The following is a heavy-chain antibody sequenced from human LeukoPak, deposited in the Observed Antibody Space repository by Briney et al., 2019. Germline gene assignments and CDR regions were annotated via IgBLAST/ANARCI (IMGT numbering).Heavy chain of an antibody. CDR3: ARQLREGLFYWFDP. V-gene: IGHV4-59*08. J-gene: IGHJ5*02. CDR2: IYYSGST. Sequence: SETLSLTCTVSGGSISSYYWSWIRQPPGKGLEWIGYIYYSGSTNYNPSLKSRVTISVDTSKNQFSLKLGSVTAADTAVYYCARQLREGLFYWFDPWGQGTLVTVSS. D-gene: IGHD6-19*01. CDR1: GGSISSYY.